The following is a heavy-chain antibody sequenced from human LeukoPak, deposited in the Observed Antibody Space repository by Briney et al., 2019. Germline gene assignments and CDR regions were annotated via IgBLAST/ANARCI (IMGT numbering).Heavy chain of an antibody. J-gene: IGHJ4*02. CDR2: MSSNSDNT. D-gene: IGHD3-22*01. CDR3: AREYYYDSSGSNFDY. CDR1: GYTFTSYD. V-gene: IGHV1-8*01. Sequence: GASVKVSCKASGYTFTSYDINWVRQATGQGFEWMGWMSSNSDNTGYAQKFQGRVTITRDTSASTAYMELSSLRSEDTAVYYCAREYYYDSSGSNFDYWGQGTLVTVSS.